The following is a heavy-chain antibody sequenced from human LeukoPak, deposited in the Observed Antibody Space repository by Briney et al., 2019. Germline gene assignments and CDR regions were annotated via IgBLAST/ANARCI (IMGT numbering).Heavy chain of an antibody. D-gene: IGHD3-22*01. V-gene: IGHV3-23*01. Sequence: PGGSLRLSCAVSGITLSNYGMSWVRQAPGKGLEWVAGISDSGGRTNYADSVKGRFTISRDNPKNTLYLQMNSLRAEDTAVYFCAKRGVVIRVIPVGFHEDAYYFDSWGQGALVTVSS. CDR1: GITLSNYG. J-gene: IGHJ4*02. CDR3: AKRGVVIRVIPVGFHEDAYYFDS. CDR2: ISDSGGRT.